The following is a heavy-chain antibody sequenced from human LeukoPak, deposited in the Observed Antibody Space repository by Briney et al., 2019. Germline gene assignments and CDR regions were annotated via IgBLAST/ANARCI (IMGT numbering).Heavy chain of an antibody. Sequence: PGGSLRLSCAASGLTVITNDMTWVRQAPGKGLKWVSVLYSDGNTKYADSVQGRFTISRDNSKNTLYLEMNSLSPDDTAVYYCARGVEPLAANTLAYWGQGTPVTVSS. J-gene: IGHJ4*02. D-gene: IGHD1-14*01. V-gene: IGHV3-53*01. CDR1: GLTVITND. CDR2: LYSDGNT. CDR3: ARGVEPLAANTLAY.